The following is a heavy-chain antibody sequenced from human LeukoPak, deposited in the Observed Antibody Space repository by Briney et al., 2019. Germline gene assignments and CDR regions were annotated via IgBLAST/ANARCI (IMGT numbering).Heavy chain of an antibody. Sequence: PSETLSLTCTVSGGSISNYYWTWIRQPPGKGLEWIGYIYYSGSTNYNPSLKSRVTISVDTSKNQFSLKLSSVTAADTAVYYCARAHAFRGVIDWFDPWGQGTLVTVSS. CDR3: ARAHAFRGVIDWFDP. V-gene: IGHV4-59*01. D-gene: IGHD3-10*01. CDR1: GGSISNYY. CDR2: IYYSGST. J-gene: IGHJ5*02.